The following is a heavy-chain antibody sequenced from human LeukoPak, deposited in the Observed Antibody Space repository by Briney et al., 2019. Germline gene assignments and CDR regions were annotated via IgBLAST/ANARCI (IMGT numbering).Heavy chain of an antibody. CDR3: ATGYRGYSYGFGLDY. J-gene: IGHJ4*02. D-gene: IGHD5-18*01. V-gene: IGHV1-2*02. Sequence: ASVKVSCKASGYTFTGYYMHWVRQAPGQGLEWMGWINPNSGGTNYAQKFQGMVTMTRDTSISTAYMELSRLRSDDTAVYYCATGYRGYSYGFGLDYWGQGTLVTVSS. CDR1: GYTFTGYY. CDR2: INPNSGGT.